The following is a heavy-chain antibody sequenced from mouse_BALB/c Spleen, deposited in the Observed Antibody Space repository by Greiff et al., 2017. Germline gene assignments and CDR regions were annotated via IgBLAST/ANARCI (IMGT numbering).Heavy chain of an antibody. CDR2: ISSGSSTI. Sequence: EVQGVESGGGLVQPGGSRKLSCAASGFTFSSFGMHWVRQAPEKGLEWVAYISSGSSTIYYADTVKGRFTISRDNPKNTLFLQMTSLRSEDTAMYYCARSGGYDAYYYAMDYWGQGTSVTVSS. V-gene: IGHV5-17*02. J-gene: IGHJ4*01. CDR1: GFTFSSFG. CDR3: ARSGGYDAYYYAMDY. D-gene: IGHD2-2*01.